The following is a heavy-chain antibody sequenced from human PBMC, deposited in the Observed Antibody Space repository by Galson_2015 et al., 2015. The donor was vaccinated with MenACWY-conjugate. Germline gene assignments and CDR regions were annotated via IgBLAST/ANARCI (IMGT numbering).Heavy chain of an antibody. J-gene: IGHJ5*01. CDR3: ARSGVGYGERWLDS. D-gene: IGHD5-12*01. V-gene: IGHV3-66*01. CDR2: ICSGSTT. Sequence: SLRLSCAASGFTVSTCGMSWVRQAPGEGLEWVSIICSGSTTKYTAHVKGRFTIFGDNAKSTIYLQMNSLRVEDAAMYYCARSGVGYGERWLDSRGQGTLVTVSS. CDR1: GFTVSTCG.